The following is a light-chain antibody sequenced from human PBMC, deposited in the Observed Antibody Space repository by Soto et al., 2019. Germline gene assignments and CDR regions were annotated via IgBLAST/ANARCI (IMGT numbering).Light chain of an antibody. Sequence: HSDLNKPVSVYRSPGHALPITNNRNSSDVGSYNLVSWYQQHPGKAPKLMIYEVSKRPSGVSNRFSGSKSGNTASLTISGLQAEDEADYYCCSYAGSSTYVFGTGTKVTVL. CDR2: EVS. J-gene: IGLJ1*01. CDR3: CSYAGSSTYV. V-gene: IGLV2-23*02. CDR1: SSDVGSYNL.